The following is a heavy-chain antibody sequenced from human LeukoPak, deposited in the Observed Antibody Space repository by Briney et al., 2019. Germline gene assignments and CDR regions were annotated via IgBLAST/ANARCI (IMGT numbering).Heavy chain of an antibody. Sequence: KTGGSLRLSCAASGFTVSSNYMSWVRQAPGKGLEWIAYISHSGSTLYHADSVKGRFTISRDNAKNSLYLQMNSLRAEDTAVYYCAREGTSSSWYPLDYWGQGTLVTVSS. V-gene: IGHV3-11*04. D-gene: IGHD6-13*01. CDR3: AREGTSSSWYPLDY. CDR2: ISHSGSTL. J-gene: IGHJ4*02. CDR1: GFTVSSNY.